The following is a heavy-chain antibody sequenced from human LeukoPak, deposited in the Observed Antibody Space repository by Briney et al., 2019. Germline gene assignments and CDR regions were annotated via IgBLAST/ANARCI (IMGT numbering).Heavy chain of an antibody. CDR3: ARIDSSGYSTWYFDL. CDR2: INHSGST. V-gene: IGHV4-34*01. J-gene: IGHJ2*01. D-gene: IGHD3-22*01. CDR1: GCSFSGYY. Sequence: SETLSLTCAVYGCSFSGYYWSWIRQPPGKGLEWIGEINHSGSTNYNPSLKSRVTISVDTSKNQFSLKLRSVTAADTAVYYCARIDSSGYSTWYFDLWGRGTLVTVSS.